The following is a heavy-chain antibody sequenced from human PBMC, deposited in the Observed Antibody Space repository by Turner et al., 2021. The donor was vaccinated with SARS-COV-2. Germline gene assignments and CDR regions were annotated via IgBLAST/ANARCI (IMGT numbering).Heavy chain of an antibody. J-gene: IGHJ4*02. V-gene: IGHV3-66*04. Sequence: EVQLVESGGGLFQPGGSLRLSCAASEFTVSSNYMSWVRQAPGKGLEWVSVIYSGGSPYYADSVKGRFTISRDNSKNTLYLQMNSLRAEDTAVYYCARQLWLRGGFDYWGQGTLVTVSS. CDR1: EFTVSSNY. CDR2: IYSGGSP. D-gene: IGHD5-18*01. CDR3: ARQLWLRGGFDY.